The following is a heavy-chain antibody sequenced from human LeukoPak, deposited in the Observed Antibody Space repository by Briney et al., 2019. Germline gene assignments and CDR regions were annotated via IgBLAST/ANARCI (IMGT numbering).Heavy chain of an antibody. D-gene: IGHD3-22*01. CDR1: GFTFSSYA. J-gene: IGHJ4*02. V-gene: IGHV3-23*01. CDR2: ISGSGGTT. CDR3: ATDLTYDYDSTGYYFDY. Sequence: GGSLRLSCAASGFTFSSYAMSWVRQAPGKGLELVSGISGSGGTTYYADSAKGRFTISRDNSKNTLYLQLNRLRAEDTATYYCATDLTYDYDSTGYYFDYWGQGTLVTVSS.